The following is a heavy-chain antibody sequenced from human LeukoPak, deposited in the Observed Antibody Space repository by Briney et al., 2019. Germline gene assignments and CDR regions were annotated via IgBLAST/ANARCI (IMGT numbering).Heavy chain of an antibody. CDR2: IYYSGNT. D-gene: IGHD1-14*01. CDR3: ARAPGGNPTTHYFDY. J-gene: IGHJ4*02. V-gene: IGHV4-59*01. Sequence: SETLSLTCTVSSGSISSYYWSWIRQPPGKGLERIGYIYYSGNTNYNPSLKSRVTISVDTSKNQFSLNLSSVTAADTAVYYCARAPGGNPTTHYFDYWGQGTLVTVSS. CDR1: SGSISSYY.